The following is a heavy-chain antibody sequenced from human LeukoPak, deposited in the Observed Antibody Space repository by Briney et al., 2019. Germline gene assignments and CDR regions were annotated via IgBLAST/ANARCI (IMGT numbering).Heavy chain of an antibody. CDR2: INPNSGGA. J-gene: IGHJ5*02. CDR1: GYTFTGYY. Sequence: ASVTVSCKASGYTFTGYYMHWVRQAPGQGLEWMGWINPNSGGANYAQKFQGRVTMTRDTSISTAYMELSRLRSDDTAVYYCARSLLRAKNWFDPWGQGTLVTVSS. D-gene: IGHD1-26*01. CDR3: ARSLLRAKNWFDP. V-gene: IGHV1-2*02.